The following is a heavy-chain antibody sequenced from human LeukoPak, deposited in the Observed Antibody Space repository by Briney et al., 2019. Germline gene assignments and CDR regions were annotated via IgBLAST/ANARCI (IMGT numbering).Heavy chain of an antibody. J-gene: IGHJ6*03. Sequence: GGSLRLSCAASGFTFSSYAMSWVRQAPGKGLEWVSAISGSGGSTYYADSVKGRFTISRDNSKNTLYLQMNSLRAEDTAVYYCAKAGGVTYNHYYYYMDVWGKGTTVTVSS. D-gene: IGHD1-14*01. V-gene: IGHV3-23*01. CDR1: GFTFSSYA. CDR2: ISGSGGST. CDR3: AKAGGVTYNHYYYYMDV.